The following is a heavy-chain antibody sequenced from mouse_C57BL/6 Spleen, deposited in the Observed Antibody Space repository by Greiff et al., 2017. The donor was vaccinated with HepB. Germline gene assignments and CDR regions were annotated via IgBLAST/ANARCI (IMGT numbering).Heavy chain of an antibody. CDR3: AREGDSSGYGFAY. CDR2: ISYDGSN. J-gene: IGHJ3*01. V-gene: IGHV3-6*01. CDR1: GYSITSGYY. Sequence: EVHLVESGPGLVKPSQSLSLTCSVTGYSITSGYYWNWIRQFPGNKLEWMGYISYDGSNNYNPSLKNRISITRDTSKNQFFLKLNSVTTEDTATYYCAREGDSSGYGFAYWGQGTLVTVSA. D-gene: IGHD3-2*02.